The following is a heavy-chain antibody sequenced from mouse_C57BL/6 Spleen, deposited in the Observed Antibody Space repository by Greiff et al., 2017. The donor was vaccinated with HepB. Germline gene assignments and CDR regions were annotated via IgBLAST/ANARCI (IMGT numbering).Heavy chain of an antibody. D-gene: IGHD2-5*01. Sequence: EVKLVESGEGLVKPGGSLKLSCAASGFTFSSYAMSWVRQTPEKRLEWVAYISSGGDYIYYADTVKGRFTISRDNARNTLYLQMSSLKSEDTAMYYCTRGRYSNYDAMDYWGQGTSVTVSS. CDR2: ISSGGDYI. CDR1: GFTFSSYA. CDR3: TRGRYSNYDAMDY. J-gene: IGHJ4*01. V-gene: IGHV5-9-1*02.